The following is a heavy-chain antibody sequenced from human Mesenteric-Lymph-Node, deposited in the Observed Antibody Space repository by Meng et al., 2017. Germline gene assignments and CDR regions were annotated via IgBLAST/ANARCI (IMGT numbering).Heavy chain of an antibody. CDR3: ARNGAYSADH. CDR1: GGSISSGGYY. Sequence: SETLSLTCTVSGGSISSGGYYWSWIRQHPGKGLEWIGYIYYSGSTYYNPSLKSRVTISVDKSNNQYSLRLTSVTAADTAMYYCARNGAYSADHWGQGTLVTVSS. CDR2: IYYSGST. V-gene: IGHV4-31*09. D-gene: IGHD2-15*01. J-gene: IGHJ4*02.